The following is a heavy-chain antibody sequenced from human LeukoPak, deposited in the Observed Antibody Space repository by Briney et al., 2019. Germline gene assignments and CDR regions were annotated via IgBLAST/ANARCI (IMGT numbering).Heavy chain of an antibody. Sequence: GGSLRLPCEASGFAFSSHWMHWVRQAPGKGLVWVSNINGDGGSTGYADSVKGRFTTSRDNAKNTLYLHMNSLRAEDTAVYYCARDEVGAPPIDYWGQGALVTVSS. CDR3: ARDEVGAPPIDY. CDR2: INGDGGST. D-gene: IGHD1-26*01. CDR1: GFAFSSHW. V-gene: IGHV3-74*01. J-gene: IGHJ4*02.